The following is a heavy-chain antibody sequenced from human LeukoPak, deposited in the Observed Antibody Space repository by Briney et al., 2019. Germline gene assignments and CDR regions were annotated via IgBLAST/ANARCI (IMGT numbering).Heavy chain of an antibody. CDR3: AREVGWCDS. D-gene: IGHD1-26*01. Sequence: GGSLRLFCAASGFTFTNFAMSWVRQAPGKGLEWVSVISGNSGSTYYADSVKGRFTISRENSKNTLYLQMNSLRAEDTAIYYCAREVGWCDSWGQGTLVTVSS. CDR2: ISGNSGST. V-gene: IGHV3-23*01. CDR1: GFTFTNFA. J-gene: IGHJ5*01.